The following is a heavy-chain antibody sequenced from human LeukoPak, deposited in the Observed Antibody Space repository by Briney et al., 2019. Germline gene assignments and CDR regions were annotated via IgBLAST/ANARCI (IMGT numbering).Heavy chain of an antibody. CDR3: ARDLGLGSYYKYYYYGMDV. J-gene: IGHJ6*04. D-gene: IGHD3-10*01. CDR2: ISSSSSYI. CDR1: GFTFSSYS. Sequence: GGSLRLSCAASGFTFSSYSMNWVRQAPGKGLEWVSSISSSSSYIYYADSVKGRFTISGDNAKNSLYLQMNSLRAEDTAVYYCARDLGLGSYYKYYYYGMDVWGKGTTVTVSS. V-gene: IGHV3-21*01.